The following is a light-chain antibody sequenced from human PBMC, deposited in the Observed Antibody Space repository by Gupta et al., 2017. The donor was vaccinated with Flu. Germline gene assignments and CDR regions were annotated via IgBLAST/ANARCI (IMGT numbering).Light chain of an antibody. CDR1: QIIAAW. J-gene: IGKJ4*01. V-gene: IGKV1-12*01. Sequence: PSSVSASVGDRITITCRTSQIIAAWINWYQQKPGKAPKILIHAASTRPSDVPSRFSGGGYGTEYMLTISILQAEDSGTYYCQRANAFPPSFGGGTKVEI. CDR2: AAS. CDR3: QRANAFPPS.